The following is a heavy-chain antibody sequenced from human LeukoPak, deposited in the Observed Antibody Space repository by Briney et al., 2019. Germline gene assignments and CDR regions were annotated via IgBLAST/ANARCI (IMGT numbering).Heavy chain of an antibody. CDR1: GFTVSSNY. CDR2: IYSGGTT. D-gene: IGHD2-21*01. CDR3: MKLPTMIIVIDTDFEY. Sequence: GGSLRLSCEASGFTVSSNYMSWVRQAPGKGPEWVSVIYSGGTTYYADSVKDRFTISRDNSKNTLHLQMNNVRAEDTALYYCMKLPTMIIVIDTDFEYWGQGAQVTVSS. V-gene: IGHV3-53*01. J-gene: IGHJ4*02.